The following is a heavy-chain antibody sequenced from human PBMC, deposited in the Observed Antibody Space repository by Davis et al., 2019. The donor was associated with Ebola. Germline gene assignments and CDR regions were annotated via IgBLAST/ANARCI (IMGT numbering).Heavy chain of an antibody. CDR3: ARDVVVVPAAMWYGMDV. CDR1: GYTFTSYG. D-gene: IGHD2-2*01. V-gene: IGHV1-18*01. J-gene: IGHJ6*02. CDR2: ISAYNGNT. Sequence: ASVKVSCKASGYTFTSYGISWVRQAPGQGLEWMGWISAYNGNTNYAQKLQGRVTMTTDTSTSTAYMELRILRSDDTAVYYCARDVVVVPAAMWYGMDVWGQGTTVTVSS.